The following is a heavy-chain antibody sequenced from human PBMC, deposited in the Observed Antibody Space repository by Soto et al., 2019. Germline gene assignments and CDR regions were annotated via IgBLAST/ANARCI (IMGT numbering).Heavy chain of an antibody. Sequence: GGSLRLSCAASGFTFSSYWMHWVRQAPGEGLVWVSRINPEGSFTSYADSVKGRFTISRDNAKNTLFLQMNSLRAEYTATYYCTKDTFGPRDYWGPGTLVTVSS. J-gene: IGHJ4*02. CDR1: GFTFSSYW. D-gene: IGHD3-10*01. V-gene: IGHV3-74*01. CDR2: INPEGSFT. CDR3: TKDTFGPRDY.